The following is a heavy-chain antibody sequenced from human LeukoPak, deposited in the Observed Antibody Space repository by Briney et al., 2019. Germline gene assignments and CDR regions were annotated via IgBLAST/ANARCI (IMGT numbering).Heavy chain of an antibody. J-gene: IGHJ5*02. Sequence: SETLSLTCTVSGGSISSFYWSWIRQPAGKGLEWIGRIYTSGNANYNPSLKSRVTISVDTSKNQFSLKLSSVTAADTAVYYCARGSRGYSNYGGTKNRGRWFDPWGQGTLVTVSS. CDR1: GGSISSFY. CDR2: IYTSGNA. V-gene: IGHV4-4*07. D-gene: IGHD4-11*01. CDR3: ARGSRGYSNYGGTKNRGRWFDP.